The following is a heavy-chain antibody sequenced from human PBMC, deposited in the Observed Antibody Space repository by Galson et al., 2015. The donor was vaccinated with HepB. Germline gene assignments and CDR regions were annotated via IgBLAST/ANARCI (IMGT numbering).Heavy chain of an antibody. V-gene: IGHV1-46*01. CDR2: INPGDAST. CDR1: GYTFTNYY. J-gene: IGHJ4*02. D-gene: IGHD3-10*01. CDR3: ARGYGMIRVIYFDF. Sequence: SVKVSCKASGYTFTNYYMHWVRQAPGQGLEWMGIINPGDASTNYAQKFQGRVTMTRDTSASIFYMELSSLRSEDTAVYYCARGYGMIRVIYFDFWGQGALVTVSS.